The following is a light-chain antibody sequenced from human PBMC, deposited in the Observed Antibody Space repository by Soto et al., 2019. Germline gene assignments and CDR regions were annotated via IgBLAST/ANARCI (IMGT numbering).Light chain of an antibody. CDR3: CSYAGSGTWV. CDR2: EGS. CDR1: SSDVGSYNF. Sequence: QSALTQPASVSGSPGQSITISCTGTSSDVGSYNFVSWYQQHPGKAPKLMIYEGSKRPSGVSNRFSGSKSGNTASLTISGLQAEDEADYYCCSYAGSGTWVFGTGTKLTV. J-gene: IGLJ1*01. V-gene: IGLV2-23*01.